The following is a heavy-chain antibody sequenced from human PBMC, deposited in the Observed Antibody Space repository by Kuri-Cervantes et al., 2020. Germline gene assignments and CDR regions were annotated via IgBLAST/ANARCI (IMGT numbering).Heavy chain of an antibody. J-gene: IGHJ4*02. D-gene: IGHD2-8*01. CDR3: ASTLYPIDY. V-gene: IGHV4-39*01. CDR1: GGSISSSSYY. CDR2: IYYSGST. Sequence: SETLSLTCTVSGGSISSSSYYWGWIRQPPGKGLEWIGSIYYSGSTYYNPSLKSRVTISVDTSKNQFSLKLSSVTAADTAVYYCASTLYPIDYWGQGTLVTVSS.